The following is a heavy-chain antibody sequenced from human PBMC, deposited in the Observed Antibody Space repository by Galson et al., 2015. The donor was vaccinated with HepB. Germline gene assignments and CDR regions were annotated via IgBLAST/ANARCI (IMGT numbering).Heavy chain of an antibody. J-gene: IGHJ4*02. Sequence: PALVKPTQTLTLTCTFSGFSLTSNPVGVGWIRQPPGEALEWLAVIYWDDDRRYRPSLRSRLTITKDTSKNQVFLIMTDMGPVDTATYYCAHRRDYNGVWDWGDFDFLGQGTLVTVSS. D-gene: IGHD2-8*01. CDR3: AHRRDYNGVWDWGDFDF. CDR2: IYWDDDR. V-gene: IGHV2-5*02. CDR1: GFSLTSNPVG.